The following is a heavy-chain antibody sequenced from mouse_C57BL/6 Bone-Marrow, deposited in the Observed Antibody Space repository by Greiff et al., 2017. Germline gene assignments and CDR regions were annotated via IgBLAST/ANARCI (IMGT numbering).Heavy chain of an antibody. CDR1: GYTFTSYW. CDR2: IDPSDSYT. V-gene: IGHV1-50*01. CDR3: AGKLYDYESWFAY. Sequence: QVQLQQPGAELVKPGASVKLSCKASGYTFTSYWMQWVKQRPGQGLEWIGEIDPSDSYTNYHQKFKGKATLTVDTSSSTAYMQLRSLTSEDSAVYYCAGKLYDYESWFAYWGQGTLVTVSA. J-gene: IGHJ3*01. D-gene: IGHD2-4*01.